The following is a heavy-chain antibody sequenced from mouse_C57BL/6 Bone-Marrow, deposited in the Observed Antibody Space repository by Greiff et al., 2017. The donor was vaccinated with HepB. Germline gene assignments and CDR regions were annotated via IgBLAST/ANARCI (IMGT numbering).Heavy chain of an antibody. V-gene: IGHV1-56*01. CDR1: GYTFTSHW. Sequence: VQLQQSGPELVRPGASVKISCKAPGYTFTSHWMQWVRQRPGQGLEWIGEIFPGSGSTYYNEKFKGKATLTVDTSSSTAYMQLSSLTSEDSAVYFCARSALYYYGSSYGFAYWGQGTLVTVSA. J-gene: IGHJ3*01. CDR2: IFPGSGST. D-gene: IGHD1-1*01. CDR3: ARSALYYYGSSYGFAY.